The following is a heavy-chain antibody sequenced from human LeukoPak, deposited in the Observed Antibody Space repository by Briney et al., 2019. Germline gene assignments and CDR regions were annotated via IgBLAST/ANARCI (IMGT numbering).Heavy chain of an antibody. CDR2: ISDSGGLT. D-gene: IGHD1-26*01. CDR3: AKEQWELKY. CDR1: GFTFYNSG. V-gene: IGHV3-23*01. Sequence: GGSLRLSCAASGFTFYNSGMGWVRQAPGKGLEWISAISDSGGLTYYADSVKGRFTISRDDSKNTLYLQMNSLKAEDTAVYYCAKEQWELKYWGQGTLVTVSS. J-gene: IGHJ4*02.